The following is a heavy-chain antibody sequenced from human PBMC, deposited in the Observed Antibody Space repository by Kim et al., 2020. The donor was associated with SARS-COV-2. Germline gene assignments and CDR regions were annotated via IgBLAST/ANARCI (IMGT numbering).Heavy chain of an antibody. CDR2: IYPGDSDT. V-gene: IGHV5-51*01. D-gene: IGHD1-26*01. Sequence: GESLKISCQGSGYNFRDFWIVWVRQMPGKGLEVMGIIYPGDSDTRYTPSFRGQVTISADNSISTAYLRWSSPKASDSGTYFCTRLSWGAGMIFHKEHREGRQGFDVWGQGTTVTVSS. CDR3: TRLSWGAGMIFHKEHREGRQGFDV. J-gene: IGHJ6*02. CDR1: GYNFRDFW.